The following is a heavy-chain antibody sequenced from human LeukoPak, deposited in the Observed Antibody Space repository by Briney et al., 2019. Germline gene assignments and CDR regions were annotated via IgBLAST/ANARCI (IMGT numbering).Heavy chain of an antibody. D-gene: IGHD1-14*01. CDR3: AMDYAGREVH. Sequence: GGSLRLSCAASGFTFSSYSMNWVRQAPGKGLEWVSFISSSSSYIYYADSVKGRFTISRDNAKNSLYPQMNSLRAEDTAVYYCAMDYAGREVHWGQGIQVTVSS. V-gene: IGHV3-21*03. CDR2: ISSSSSYI. CDR1: GFTFSSYS. J-gene: IGHJ4*02.